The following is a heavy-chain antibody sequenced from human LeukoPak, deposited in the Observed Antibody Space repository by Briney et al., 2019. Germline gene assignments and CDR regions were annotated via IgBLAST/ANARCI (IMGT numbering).Heavy chain of an antibody. CDR2: ISGSGGST. CDR1: GFTFSSYA. CDR3: AKGDVSYSGSPIDY. Sequence: PGGSLRLSCAASGFTFSSYAMSWVRQAPGKGLEWVSVISGSGGSTYYADSVKGRFTISRDNSKNTLYLQMNSLRAEDTAVYYCAKGDVSYSGSPIDYWGQGTLVTVSS. V-gene: IGHV3-23*01. J-gene: IGHJ4*02. D-gene: IGHD1-26*01.